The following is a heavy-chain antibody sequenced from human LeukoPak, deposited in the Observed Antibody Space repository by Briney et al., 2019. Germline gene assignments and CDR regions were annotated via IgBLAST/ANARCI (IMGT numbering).Heavy chain of an antibody. CDR1: GGTSNSHA. D-gene: IGHD3-22*01. J-gene: IGHJ4*02. CDR3: ATTNDGGGYQWGDFFDF. CDR2: IIPNLGTT. Sequence: ASVKVSCKASGGTSNSHAISWVRQTPGQGLEWMGRIIPNLGTTNRAQNFQDRVTLTADKSTNTAYMELTSLTSDDTAVYYCATTNDGGGYQWGDFFDFWGQGTLVTVSS. V-gene: IGHV1-69*04.